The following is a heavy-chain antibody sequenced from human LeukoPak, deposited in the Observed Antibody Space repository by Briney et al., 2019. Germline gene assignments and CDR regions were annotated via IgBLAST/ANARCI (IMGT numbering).Heavy chain of an antibody. CDR1: GYIFTGYY. D-gene: IGHD3-10*01. CDR3: ARGGVDGVLDY. V-gene: IGHV1-2*02. Sequence: ASVKVSCKASGYIFTGYYMHWVRQAPGRGPEWMGWINPNSGGTNYAQKFQGRVTMTRDTSISTAYMELSSLKSDDTAVLYCARGGVDGVLDYWGQGTLVTVSS. CDR2: INPNSGGT. J-gene: IGHJ4*02.